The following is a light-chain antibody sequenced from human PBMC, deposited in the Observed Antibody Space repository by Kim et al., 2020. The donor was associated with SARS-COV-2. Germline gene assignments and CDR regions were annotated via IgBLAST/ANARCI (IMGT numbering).Light chain of an antibody. V-gene: IGLV3-21*04. CDR3: QVWDSSSDHVI. CDR1: NIGIKS. J-gene: IGLJ2*01. Sequence: SYELTQPPSVSVAPGKTARITCGGNNIGIKSVHWYQQKPGQAPVLVIYYDTDRPSGIPERFSGSNSGNTATLTISRVEAGDEADYYCQVWDSSSDHVIFAGGTQLTVL. CDR2: YDT.